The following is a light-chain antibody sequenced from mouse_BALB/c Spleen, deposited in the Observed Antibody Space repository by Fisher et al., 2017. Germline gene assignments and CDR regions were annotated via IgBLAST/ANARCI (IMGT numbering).Light chain of an antibody. CDR2: ATS. CDR1: SSVNY. V-gene: IGKV4-68*01. CDR3: QQWSSNPLT. Sequence: IVITQSPAIMSASPGQKVTITCSAISSVNYMHWYQQKPGSSPKPWIYATSNLASGVPARFSGSGSESSYTLTISCMQDEVAATYYCQQWSSNPLTFGAGTKLELK. J-gene: IGKJ5*01.